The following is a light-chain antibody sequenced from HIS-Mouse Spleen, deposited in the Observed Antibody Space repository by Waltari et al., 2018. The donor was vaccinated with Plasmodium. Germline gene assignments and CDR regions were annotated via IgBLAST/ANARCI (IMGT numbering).Light chain of an antibody. Sequence: SYELTQPSSVSVSPGQTARLTCTGDVLAKKYARWFQQKPGQAPVLVIYKDSERPPGIPERFSGSSSGTTVTLTISGAQVEDEADYYCYSAADNNLVFGGGTKLTVL. CDR2: KDS. CDR1: VLAKKY. CDR3: YSAADNNLV. V-gene: IGLV3-27*01. J-gene: IGLJ3*02.